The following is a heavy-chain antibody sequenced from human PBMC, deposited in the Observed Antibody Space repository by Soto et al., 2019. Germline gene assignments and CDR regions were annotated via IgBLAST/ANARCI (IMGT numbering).Heavy chain of an antibody. V-gene: IGHV3-30*18. J-gene: IGHJ4*02. CDR2: ISYDGSNK. D-gene: IGHD4-17*01. CDR3: AKDRYGGNSFFDY. CDR1: GFTFSNYG. Sequence: QVHLVESGGGVVQPGRSLRLSCAASGFTFSNYGMHWVRQAPGKGLEWVAVISYDGSNKYYADSVKGRFTISRDNSKNTLYVQMNSLRAEDAAVYYCAKDRYGGNSFFDYWGQGTLVTVSS.